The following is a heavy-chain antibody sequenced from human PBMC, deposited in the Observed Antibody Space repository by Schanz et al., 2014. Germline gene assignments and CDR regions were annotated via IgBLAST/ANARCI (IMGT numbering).Heavy chain of an antibody. CDR1: GLNFDYYG. V-gene: IGHV3-NL1*01. Sequence: QVQLVESGGGVVQPGRSLRLSCATSGLNFDYYGMNWVRQAPGKGLEWVSGISDNGISTYYADSVKGRFSISRENSKSILYLQMNSLRAEDTAVYYCAKAGSGWSTAGYYYWGQGTLVAVSS. CDR2: ISDNGIST. J-gene: IGHJ4*02. CDR3: AKAGSGWSTAGYYY. D-gene: IGHD6-19*01.